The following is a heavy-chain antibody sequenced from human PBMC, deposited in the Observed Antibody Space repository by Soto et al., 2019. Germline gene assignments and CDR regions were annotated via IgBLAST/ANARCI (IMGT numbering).Heavy chain of an antibody. CDR1: GFSLSTSGVG. CDR2: IYWNDDK. D-gene: IGHD3-22*01. J-gene: IGHJ4*02. Sequence: QITLKESGPTLVKPTQTLTLTCTFSGFSLSTSGVGVGWIRQPPGKALEWLALIYWNDDKRYSPSLKSRLTITKDTSKNPVVLTMTNMDPVDTATYYCAHLLIYYYDSSGYYIDYWGQGTLVTVSS. V-gene: IGHV2-5*01. CDR3: AHLLIYYYDSSGYYIDY.